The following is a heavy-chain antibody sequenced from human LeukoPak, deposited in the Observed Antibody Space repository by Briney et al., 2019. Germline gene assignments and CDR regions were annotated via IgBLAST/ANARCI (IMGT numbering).Heavy chain of an antibody. V-gene: IGHV3-43D*03. D-gene: IGHD6-13*01. CDR2: ISWDGGST. Sequence: GGSLRLSCAASGFTFDDYAMHWVRQAPGKGLEWVSLISWDGGSTYCADSVKGRFTISRDNSKNSLYLQMNSLRGEDTALYYCAKDVRGSTSWYGLDYWGQGTLVTVSS. CDR3: AKDVRGSTSWYGLDY. CDR1: GFTFDDYA. J-gene: IGHJ4*02.